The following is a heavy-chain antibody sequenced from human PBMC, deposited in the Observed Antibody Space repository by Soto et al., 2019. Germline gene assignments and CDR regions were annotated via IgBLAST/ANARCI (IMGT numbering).Heavy chain of an antibody. D-gene: IGHD3-3*01. V-gene: IGHV1-69*06. CDR1: GGTFSSYA. CDR2: SIPIFGTA. CDR3: ARVRSGNDYDFWSGYYYYGMDV. J-gene: IGHJ6*02. Sequence: QVQLVQSGAEVKKPGSSVKVSCKASGGTFSSYAISWVRQAPGQGLEWMGGSIPIFGTANYAQKFQGRVTITADKATSTSYMELSSLRSEDTAVYYCARVRSGNDYDFWSGYYYYGMDVWVQGTTVTVSS.